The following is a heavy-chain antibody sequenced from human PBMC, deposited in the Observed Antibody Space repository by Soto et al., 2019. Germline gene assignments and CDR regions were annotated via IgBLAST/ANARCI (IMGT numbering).Heavy chain of an antibody. V-gene: IGHV3-30-3*01. CDR1: GFTVSSND. J-gene: IGHJ4*02. CDR3: ARDSRRMVRGAVGIRFDY. CDR2: ISYDGSNK. Sequence: GGSLRLSYAASGFTVSSNDMRWVRQAQGKGLEWVAVISYDGSNKYYADSVKGRFTISRDNSKNTLYLQMNSLRAEDTAVYYCARDSRRMVRGAVGIRFDYWGQGTLVTVSS. D-gene: IGHD3-10*01.